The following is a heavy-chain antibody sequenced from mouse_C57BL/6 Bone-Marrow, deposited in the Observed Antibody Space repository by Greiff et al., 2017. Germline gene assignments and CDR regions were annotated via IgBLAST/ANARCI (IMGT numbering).Heavy chain of an antibody. J-gene: IGHJ3*01. D-gene: IGHD1-1*01. Sequence: QVQLQQSGAELAKPGASVKLSCKASGYTFTSYWMHWVKPRPGQGLEWIGYINPSSGYTKYNQKFKNKATLTADKSSSTAYMQLSSLTYEYAAVYYWARSYGSNDGGFAYWGQGTLVTVSA. CDR2: INPSSGYT. V-gene: IGHV1-7*01. CDR1: GYTFTSYW. CDR3: ARSYGSNDGGFAY.